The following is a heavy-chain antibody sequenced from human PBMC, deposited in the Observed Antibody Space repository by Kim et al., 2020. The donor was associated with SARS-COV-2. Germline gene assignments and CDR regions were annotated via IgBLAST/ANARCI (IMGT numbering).Heavy chain of an antibody. J-gene: IGHJ6*02. CDR3: AKDLSLGGMDV. CDR2: ISYDGSNK. V-gene: IGHV3-30*18. CDR1: EFTFSSYG. Sequence: GGSLRLSCAASEFTFSSYGMHWVRQPPGKGLEWVAVISYDGSNKYYADSVKGRFTISRDNSKNTLYLQMNSLRAEDTAVYYCAKDLSLGGMDVWGQGTTVTVSS.